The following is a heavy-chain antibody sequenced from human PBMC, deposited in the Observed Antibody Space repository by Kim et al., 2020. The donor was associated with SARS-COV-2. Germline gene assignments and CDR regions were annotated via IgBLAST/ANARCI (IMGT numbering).Heavy chain of an antibody. J-gene: IGHJ5*02. Sequence: GGSLRLSCTSSVFAFDDYPMAWFRQRPGKGLECLGFIRSKSYGGLPDYATSVRGRFTISRDDSIRIVYLQLNRLREDKAGVYFSSRDRHDGSGYYYGPWG. CDR2: IRSKSYGGLP. D-gene: IGHD3-22*01. CDR3: SRDRHDGSGYYYGP. V-gene: IGHV3-49*03. CDR1: VFAFDDYP.